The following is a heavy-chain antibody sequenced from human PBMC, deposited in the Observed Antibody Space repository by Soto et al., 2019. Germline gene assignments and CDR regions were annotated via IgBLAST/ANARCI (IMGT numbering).Heavy chain of an antibody. CDR2: VKSKADGGTA. V-gene: IGHV3-15*07. CDR1: GFSITNTW. D-gene: IGHD3-3*01. Sequence: EVQLVESGGGLVQPGGSLRLSCAASGFSITNTWMHWVRQAPGKGLEWVGRVKSKADGGTADYAAPVKGRFTVSRDDSKNTQYLQMNSLKMEDTAVYYCNSYTDFWGDHNPLWGQGTLVTVSS. CDR3: NSYTDFWGDHNPL. J-gene: IGHJ4*02.